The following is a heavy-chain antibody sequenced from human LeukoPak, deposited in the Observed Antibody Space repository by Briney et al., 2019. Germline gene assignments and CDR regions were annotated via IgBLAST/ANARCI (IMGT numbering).Heavy chain of an antibody. Sequence: ASVKVSYKASGNTFTSYYMHWVRQAPGQGLEWMGIINPSGVSTSYAQKFQGRVTMTRDTSTSTVYMELSSLRSEDTAVYYSAREESVVTWTGNFDYWGQGTLVTVSS. V-gene: IGHV1-46*01. CDR2: INPSGVST. CDR3: AREESVVTWTGNFDY. D-gene: IGHD3/OR15-3a*01. CDR1: GNTFTSYY. J-gene: IGHJ4*02.